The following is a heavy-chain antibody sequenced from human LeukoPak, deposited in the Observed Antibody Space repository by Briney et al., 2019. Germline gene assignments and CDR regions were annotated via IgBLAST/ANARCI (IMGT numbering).Heavy chain of an antibody. Sequence: GGSLRLSCAASGFTFSTYAMSWVRRAPGKGLEWASGISGSGGSTFYADSVKGRFTISRDNSKNTLYLQMNSLRAEDTAVYYCAKDRAYYSDSSGYYLVRAYDYWGQGTLVTVSS. CDR3: AKDRAYYSDSSGYYLVRAYDY. D-gene: IGHD3-22*01. J-gene: IGHJ4*02. V-gene: IGHV3-23*01. CDR1: GFTFSTYA. CDR2: ISGSGGST.